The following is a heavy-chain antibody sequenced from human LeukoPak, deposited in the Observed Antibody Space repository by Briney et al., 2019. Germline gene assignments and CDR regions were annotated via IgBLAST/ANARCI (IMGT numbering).Heavy chain of an antibody. Sequence: SETLSLTCTVSGGSISSYYWSWIRQPAGKGLEWIGRIYTSGSTNYNPSLKSRVALSLDTSKNQFSLKLSSVTAADTAVYYCARYRWLQSGYFDYWGQGTPVTVSS. D-gene: IGHD5-24*01. CDR3: ARYRWLQSGYFDY. J-gene: IGHJ4*02. CDR2: IYTSGST. V-gene: IGHV4-4*07. CDR1: GGSISSYY.